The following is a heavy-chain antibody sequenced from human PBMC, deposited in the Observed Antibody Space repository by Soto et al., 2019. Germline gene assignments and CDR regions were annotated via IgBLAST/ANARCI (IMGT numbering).Heavy chain of an antibody. V-gene: IGHV3-23*01. CDR3: AKGSIAAAWYYYYGMDV. Sequence: GGSLRLSCAASGFTFSSHAMSWVRQAPGKGLEWVSAISGSGGSTYYADSVKGRFTISRDNSKNTLYLQMNSLRAEDTAVYYCAKGSIAAAWYYYYGMDVWGQGTTVTVSS. CDR2: ISGSGGST. D-gene: IGHD6-13*01. J-gene: IGHJ6*02. CDR1: GFTFSSHA.